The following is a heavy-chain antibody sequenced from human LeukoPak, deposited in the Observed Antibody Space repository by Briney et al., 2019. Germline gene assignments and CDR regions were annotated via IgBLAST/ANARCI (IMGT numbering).Heavy chain of an antibody. D-gene: IGHD6-6*01. J-gene: IGHJ4*02. CDR1: GGSISSSSYY. CDR2: IYYSGST. V-gene: IGHV4-39*01. Sequence: SETLSLTCTVSGGSISSSSYYWGWIRQPRGKGMEWIERIYYSGSTYYNPSIKSRVTISVDTSKNQFSLKLSSVTAADTAVYYCARHWDDSSSSYFDYWGQGTLVTVSS. CDR3: ARHWDDSSSSYFDY.